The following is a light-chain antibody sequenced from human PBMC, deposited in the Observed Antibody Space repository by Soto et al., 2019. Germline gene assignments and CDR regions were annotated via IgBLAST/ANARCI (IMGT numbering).Light chain of an antibody. CDR1: SSNIGAGYA. Sequence: QSVLTQPPSVSGAPGQRVTISCTGSSSNIGAGYAVHWYQQLPGTAPKLLIYDNNNRPSGVPDRFSGSNSGTSASLAITGLQAEDEADYYCQSYDSTLSAWVFGGGTQLTVL. CDR3: QSYDSTLSAWV. V-gene: IGLV1-40*01. CDR2: DNN. J-gene: IGLJ3*02.